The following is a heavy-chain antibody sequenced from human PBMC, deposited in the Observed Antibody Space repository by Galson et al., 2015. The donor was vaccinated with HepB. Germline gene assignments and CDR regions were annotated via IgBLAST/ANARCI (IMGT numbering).Heavy chain of an antibody. D-gene: IGHD5-18*01. J-gene: IGHJ3*02. CDR3: ARGDGDTAMVMWAFDI. Sequence: FTFSSYAMHWVRQAPGKGLEWVAVISYDGSNKYYADSVKGRFTISRDNSKNTLYLQMNSLRAEDTAVYYCARGDGDTAMVMWAFDIWGQGTMVTVSS. CDR2: ISYDGSNK. V-gene: IGHV3-30*04. CDR1: FTFSSYA.